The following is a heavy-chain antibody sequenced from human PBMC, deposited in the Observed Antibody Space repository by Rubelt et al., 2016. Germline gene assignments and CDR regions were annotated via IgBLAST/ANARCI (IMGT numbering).Heavy chain of an antibody. D-gene: IGHD4-23*01. CDR3: ARFGGADTFDY. J-gene: IGHJ4*02. CDR2: IYHSGST. Sequence: QLQLQESGSGLVKPSQTLSLTCAVSGGSISSSNWWSWVRQPPGKGLEWIGEIYHSGSTNYNPSLRIGLTISVDKSKNQFSLKLSSVRAADTAVYYCARFGGADTFDYWGQGTLVTVSS. V-gene: IGHV4-4*02. CDR1: GGSISSSNW.